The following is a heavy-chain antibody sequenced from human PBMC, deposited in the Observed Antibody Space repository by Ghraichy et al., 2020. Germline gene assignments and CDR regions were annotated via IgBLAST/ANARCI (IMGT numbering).Heavy chain of an antibody. V-gene: IGHV4-39*01. D-gene: IGHD1-1*01. CDR3: ARGLTTLIPFDY. Sequence: SETLSLTCTVSGDSISARSYYWGWIRQSPVRGLEWIGSIYHTGTTHYFPSLRGRVTMSVDTSKNQFSLNLTSVTAADTAVYYCARGLTTLIPFDYWVRGILVTVSA. J-gene: IGHJ4*02. CDR1: GDSISARSYY. CDR2: IYHTGTT.